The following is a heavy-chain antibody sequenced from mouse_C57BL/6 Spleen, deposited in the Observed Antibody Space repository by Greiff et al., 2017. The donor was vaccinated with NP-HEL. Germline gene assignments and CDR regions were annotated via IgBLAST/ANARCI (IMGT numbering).Heavy chain of an antibody. CDR2: IRLKSDNYAT. CDR1: GFTFSNYW. V-gene: IGHV6-3*01. CDR3: TGRGMDY. Sequence: EVKLMESGGGLVQPGGSMKLSCVASGFTFSNYWMNWVRQSPEKGLEWVAQIRLKSDNYATHYAESVKGRFTISRNDSKSNVYLRMNNLRAEDTGIYYCTGRGMDYWGQGTSVTVSS. J-gene: IGHJ4*01.